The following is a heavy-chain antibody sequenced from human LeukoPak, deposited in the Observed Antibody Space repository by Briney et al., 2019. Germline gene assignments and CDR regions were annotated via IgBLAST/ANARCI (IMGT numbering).Heavy chain of an antibody. V-gene: IGHV3-23*01. CDR1: GFTFSSYA. CDR3: AKVGHYGSGSYFSRQSEYYFDY. J-gene: IGHJ4*02. Sequence: PGGSLRLSCAASGFTFSSYAMSWVRQAPGEGLEWVSAISGSGGSTYYADSVKGRFTISRDNSKNTLYLQMNSLRAEDTAVYYCAKVGHYGSGSYFSRQSEYYFDYWGQGTLVTVSS. D-gene: IGHD3-10*01. CDR2: ISGSGGST.